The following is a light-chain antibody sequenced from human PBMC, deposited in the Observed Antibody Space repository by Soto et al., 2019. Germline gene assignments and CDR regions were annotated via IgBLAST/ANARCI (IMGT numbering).Light chain of an antibody. Sequence: EVVMTQSPATLYVSPGERATLSCRASQSVSSNLAWYQQKPGQAPRLLIYGASTRATGIPARLSGSGSGTEFTLTISSLQSEDFAVYYCQQYNNWPLYTFGQGTKLEIK. V-gene: IGKV3D-15*01. CDR3: QQYNNWPLYT. CDR1: QSVSSN. J-gene: IGKJ2*01. CDR2: GAS.